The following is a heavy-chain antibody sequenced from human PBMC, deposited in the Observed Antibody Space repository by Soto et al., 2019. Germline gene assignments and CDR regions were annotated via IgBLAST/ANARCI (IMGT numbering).Heavy chain of an antibody. V-gene: IGHV4-4*07. J-gene: IGHJ5*02. CDR3: ASDSTGLLNP. Sequence: SETLSLTCTVSGGSVSSYYWSWIRQPAGKGLEWIGRFYTSGNTNYNPSLKSRVTMSLDTSKNQFSLKLSSVTAADTAVYFCASDSTGLLNPWAEGTLVTVSS. CDR1: GGSVSSYY. CDR2: FYTSGNT. D-gene: IGHD7-27*01.